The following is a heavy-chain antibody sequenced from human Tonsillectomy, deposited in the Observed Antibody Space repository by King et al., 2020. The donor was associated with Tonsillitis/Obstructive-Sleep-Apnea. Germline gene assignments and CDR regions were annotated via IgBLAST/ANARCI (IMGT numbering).Heavy chain of an antibody. D-gene: IGHD3-3*01. Sequence: VQLQESGPGLVKPSETLSLTCTVSGGSISSYYWSWIRQPPGKGLEWIGYIHYSGSTNYNPSLKSRVTISADTSKNQFSLKLRSVTAADTAVYYCARLLTSFGGPDAFDIWGQGTMVIVSS. CDR3: ARLLTSFGGPDAFDI. J-gene: IGHJ3*02. V-gene: IGHV4-59*08. CDR1: GGSISSYY. CDR2: IHYSGST.